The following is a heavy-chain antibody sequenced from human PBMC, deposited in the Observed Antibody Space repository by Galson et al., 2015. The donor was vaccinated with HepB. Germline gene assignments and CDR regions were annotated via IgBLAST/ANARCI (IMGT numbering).Heavy chain of an antibody. V-gene: IGHV3-30*02. Sequence: SLRLSCAASGFTFSSYGMHWVRQAPGKGLEWVAFIRYDGSNKYYADSVKGRFTISRDNSKNTLYLQMNSLRAEDTAVYYCAKVGDSGYKRYYYYGMDVWGQGTTVTVSS. D-gene: IGHD5-12*01. CDR3: AKVGDSGYKRYYYYGMDV. J-gene: IGHJ6*02. CDR2: IRYDGSNK. CDR1: GFTFSSYG.